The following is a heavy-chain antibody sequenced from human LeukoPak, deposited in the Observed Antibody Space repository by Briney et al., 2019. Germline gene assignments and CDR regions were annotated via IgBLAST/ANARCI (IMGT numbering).Heavy chain of an antibody. CDR3: ARVSTGTTYDY. J-gene: IGHJ4*02. Sequence: ASVKVSCKASGYTFNRYAMNWVRQASGQGLEWMGWMNPNSGNIGYAQKFQGRVTMTRNTSISTAYMELSSLRSEDTAVYYCARVSTGTTYDYWGQGTLGTVSS. CDR1: GYTFNRYA. D-gene: IGHD1-1*01. V-gene: IGHV1-8*01. CDR2: MNPNSGNI.